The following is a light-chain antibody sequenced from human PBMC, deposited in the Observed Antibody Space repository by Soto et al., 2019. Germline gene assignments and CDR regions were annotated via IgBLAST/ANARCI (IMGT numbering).Light chain of an antibody. CDR2: GAS. Sequence: EIVLTQSPGTLSLSPGERATLSCRASQRVSNSWLAWYQHKPGQAPRLLIYGASSRAAGIPDRFSGGGSGADFILTTTRLAPEAAAFYYYQQYGSPPWTFGEGT. CDR1: QRVSNSW. J-gene: IGKJ1*01. CDR3: QQYGSPPWT. V-gene: IGKV3-20*01.